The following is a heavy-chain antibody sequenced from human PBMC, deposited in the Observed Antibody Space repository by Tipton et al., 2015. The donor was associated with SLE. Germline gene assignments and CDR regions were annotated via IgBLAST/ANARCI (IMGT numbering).Heavy chain of an antibody. CDR2: ISGSGGST. V-gene: IGHV3-23*01. CDR1: GFTFSSYA. J-gene: IGHJ4*02. CDR3: AKARFQYYYDSSGYYYYFDY. D-gene: IGHD3-22*01. Sequence: SLRLSCAASGFTFSSYAMNWVRQAPGKGLEWVSTISGSGGSTYHADSVKGRFTISRDNSKNTLYLQMNSLRAEDTAVYYCAKARFQYYYDSSGYYYYFDYWRQGTLVTVSS.